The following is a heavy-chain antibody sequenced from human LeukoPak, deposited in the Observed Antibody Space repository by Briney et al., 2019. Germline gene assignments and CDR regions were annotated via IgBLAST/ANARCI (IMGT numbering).Heavy chain of an antibody. CDR3: AKDLCSTSCYYDY. CDR2: ISGSGGGT. J-gene: IGHJ4*02. Sequence: PGGSLRLSCAASGFTFSSYAVSWVRQPPGKGLEWVSAISGSGGGTYYSDSVRGRFTISRDNSKNTLYLQMNSLRTEDTAVYYCAKDLCSTSCYYDYWGQGTLVTVSS. V-gene: IGHV3-23*01. D-gene: IGHD2-2*01. CDR1: GFTFSSYA.